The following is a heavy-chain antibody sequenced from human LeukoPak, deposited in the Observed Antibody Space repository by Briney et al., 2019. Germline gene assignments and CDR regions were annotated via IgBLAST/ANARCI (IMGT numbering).Heavy chain of an antibody. Sequence: GGSLRLSCAASGFTFSSYAMTWVRQAPDKGLEWVSAISGSDGSTYYADSVKGRFTISRDHSQNTLYLQMNSLSAEDPAVYYLGKVETSGGANCYARDYWGQGTLVSVSS. CDR1: GFTFSSYA. V-gene: IGHV3-23*01. J-gene: IGHJ4*02. D-gene: IGHD2-2*01. CDR3: GKVETSGGANCYARDY. CDR2: ISGSDGST.